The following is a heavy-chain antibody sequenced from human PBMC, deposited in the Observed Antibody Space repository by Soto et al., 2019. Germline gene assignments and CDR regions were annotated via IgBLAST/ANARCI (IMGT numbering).Heavy chain of an antibody. V-gene: IGHV4-39*01. CDR2: IYYSGST. CDR3: ASLHREWLLNFCFDY. Sequence: SETLSLTCTVSGGSISSSSYYWGWIRQPPGKGLEWIGSIYYSGSTYYNPSLKSRVTISVDTSKNQFSLKLSSVTAADTAVYYCASLHREWLLNFCFDYWGQGTLVT. CDR1: GGSISSSSYY. D-gene: IGHD3-3*01. J-gene: IGHJ4*02.